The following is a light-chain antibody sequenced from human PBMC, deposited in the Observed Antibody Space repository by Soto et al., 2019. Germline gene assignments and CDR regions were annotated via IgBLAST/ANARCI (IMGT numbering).Light chain of an antibody. Sequence: DIQMTQSPSTLSASVGDRVTITCRASQSISTRLAWYQQKPGRAPNLLIYKASDLKTGVPSRFSGSGSGTEFLLSITTLQPDDFATYYCQHSGTFGQGTKVEIK. CDR2: KAS. CDR3: QHSGT. J-gene: IGKJ1*01. V-gene: IGKV1-5*03. CDR1: QSISTR.